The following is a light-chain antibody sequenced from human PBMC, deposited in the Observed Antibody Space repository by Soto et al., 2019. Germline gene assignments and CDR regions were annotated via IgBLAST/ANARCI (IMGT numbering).Light chain of an antibody. Sequence: QSALTQPRSVSGSPGQSVTISCTGTSSDVGGYNFVSWYQQHPGKAPKVLIYDVDKRPSGVPDRFSASKSGNTASLTISGLQAEDEADYHCCSYEGTYSFWVFGGGIKLTVL. CDR2: DVD. CDR1: SSDVGGYNF. CDR3: CSYEGTYSFWV. J-gene: IGLJ3*02. V-gene: IGLV2-11*01.